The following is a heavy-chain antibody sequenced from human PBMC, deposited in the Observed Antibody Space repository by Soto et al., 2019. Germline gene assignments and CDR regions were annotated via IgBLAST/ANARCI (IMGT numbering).Heavy chain of an antibody. D-gene: IGHD3-3*01. Sequence: SETLSLTCTVSGGSISSYYWSWIRQPPGKGLEWIGYIYYSGSTNYNPSLKSRVTISVDTSKNQFSLKLSSVTAADTAVYYCAMGNNDYDFWSGSPRHYYGMDVWGQGTTVTVSS. J-gene: IGHJ6*02. CDR3: AMGNNDYDFWSGSPRHYYGMDV. CDR2: IYYSGST. V-gene: IGHV4-59*01. CDR1: GGSISSYY.